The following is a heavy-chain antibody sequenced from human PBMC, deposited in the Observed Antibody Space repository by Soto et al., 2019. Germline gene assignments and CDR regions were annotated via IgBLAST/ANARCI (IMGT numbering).Heavy chain of an antibody. V-gene: IGHV4-34*01. D-gene: IGHD1-26*01. CDR3: ARGRLGGAAD. CDR2: INHSGST. Sequence: QVQLQQWGAGLLKPSETLSLTCAVYGASFSGYYWSWIRQPPGKGLEWMGEINHSGSTNYNPSLTXRVTISVDTSKNQFSLKLSSVTAADTAVYYCARGRLGGAADWGQGTLVTVSS. J-gene: IGHJ4*02. CDR1: GASFSGYY.